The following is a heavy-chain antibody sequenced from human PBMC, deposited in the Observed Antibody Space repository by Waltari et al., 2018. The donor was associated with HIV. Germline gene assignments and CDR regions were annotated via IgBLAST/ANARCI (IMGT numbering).Heavy chain of an antibody. CDR3: ARGNKWNDSPYYYYGMDG. D-gene: IGHD1-1*01. Sequence: QVHLVESGGGLVKPGGSLRLSCAASAFTFSDYYMSWIRQAPGKGLEWISYISGSGDTVHYTDSVKGRFTFSRDNAKNSLYLQMNSLRAEDAAVDYCARGNKWNDSPYYYYGMDGWGQGTTVTVSS. J-gene: IGHJ6*02. CDR2: ISGSGDTV. V-gene: IGHV3-11*01. CDR1: AFTFSDYY.